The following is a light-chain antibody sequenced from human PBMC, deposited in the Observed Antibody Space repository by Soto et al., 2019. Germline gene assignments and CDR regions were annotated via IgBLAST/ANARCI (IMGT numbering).Light chain of an antibody. V-gene: IGKV3-15*01. Sequence: EIVMTPSPATLSVSPGERATLSCRASQRVSSSLAWYQQKPGQSPMLLIYGASARATGIPARFSGSGSGTDFTLTITRLEPEDFAVYYCQQYVTSSPRTFGQGTKVDIK. CDR3: QQYVTSSPRT. J-gene: IGKJ1*01. CDR2: GAS. CDR1: QRVSSS.